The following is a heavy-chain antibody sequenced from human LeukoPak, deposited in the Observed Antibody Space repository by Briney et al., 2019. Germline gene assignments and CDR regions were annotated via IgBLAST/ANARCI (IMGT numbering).Heavy chain of an antibody. D-gene: IGHD1-26*01. CDR3: ARLSGSFLGELDS. V-gene: IGHV4-39*01. CDR1: GGSISTSTYY. CDR2: VYYRGRT. J-gene: IGHJ4*02. Sequence: PSETLSLTCTVSGGSISTSTYYWGWIRQPPGKGLEGVGSVYYRGRTNYNPSLKSRVTIAVDTSKNQFSLKLNSVTDADAAVYYCARLSGSFLGELDSWGQGTLVTVSS.